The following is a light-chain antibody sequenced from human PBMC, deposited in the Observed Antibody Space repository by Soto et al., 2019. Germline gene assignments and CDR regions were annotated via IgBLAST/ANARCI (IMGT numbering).Light chain of an antibody. CDR1: QGINTW. J-gene: IGKJ4*01. Sequence: IEMTQSPSSLSASVGDRVTITSRASQGINTWLAWYQQKPEKAPKSLIYAASSLQRGVPSRFSGSGSGTDFTLTINSLQSEDFGTYFCQQYNSYPLTFGGGTKVDIK. CDR3: QQYNSYPLT. CDR2: AAS. V-gene: IGKV1D-16*01.